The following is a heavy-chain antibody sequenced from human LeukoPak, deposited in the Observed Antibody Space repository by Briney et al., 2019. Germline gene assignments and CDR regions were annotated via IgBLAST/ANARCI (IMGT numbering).Heavy chain of an antibody. CDR3: VRRRVGVAPASDM. V-gene: IGHV3-72*01. D-gene: IGHD1-26*01. CDR1: GFTFSSYA. CDR2: CRGKTNSYST. J-gene: IGHJ3*02. Sequence: GGSLRLSCAASGFTFSSYAMTWVRQAPGEGLEWVARCRGKTNSYSTEYAASVNGRFTISRDDSKNSLYLQMNSLKTEDTAVYYCVRRRVGVAPASDMWGQGTTVTVSS.